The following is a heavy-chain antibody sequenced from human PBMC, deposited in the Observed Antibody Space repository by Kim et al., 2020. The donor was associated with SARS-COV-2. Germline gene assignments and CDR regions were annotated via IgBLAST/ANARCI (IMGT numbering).Heavy chain of an antibody. CDR3: ATSDILTGYDKDDYYYGMDV. Sequence: RFTISRDNSKNTLYLQMNSLRAEDTAVYYCATSDILTGYDKDDYYYGMDVWGQGTTVTVSS. J-gene: IGHJ6*02. D-gene: IGHD3-9*01. V-gene: IGHV3-30*03.